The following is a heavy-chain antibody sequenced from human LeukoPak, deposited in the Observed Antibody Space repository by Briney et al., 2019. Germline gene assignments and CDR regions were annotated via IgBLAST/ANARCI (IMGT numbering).Heavy chain of an antibody. CDR2: IYYSGST. J-gene: IGHJ4*02. D-gene: IGHD3-22*01. CDR1: GGSFSGYF. CDR3: ARGPQPTYYYDSSGYYGIDY. Sequence: PSETLSLTCAVSGGSFSGYFWSWIRQPPGKGLEWIGYIYYSGSTNYNPSLKSRVTISVDTSKNQFSLKLSSVTAADTAVYYCARGPQPTYYYDSSGYYGIDYWGQGTLVTVSS. V-gene: IGHV4-59*01.